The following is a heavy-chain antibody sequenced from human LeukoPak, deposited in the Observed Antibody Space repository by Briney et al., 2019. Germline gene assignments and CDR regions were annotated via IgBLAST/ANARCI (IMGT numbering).Heavy chain of an antibody. V-gene: IGHV3-30*03. J-gene: IGHJ6*03. CDR2: ISQTGSSE. CDR1: GFTFPTYV. Sequence: PGRSLSLSCAASGFTFPTYVIQWVGQAPAKGLEWVAVISQTGSSETYADSVRGRFSISRDNSHSTVYLQMNTLKTEDTAVYYCARDRAVALPTYFYSMDVWGKGTTVIVSS. CDR3: ARDRAVALPTYFYSMDV. D-gene: IGHD2-15*01.